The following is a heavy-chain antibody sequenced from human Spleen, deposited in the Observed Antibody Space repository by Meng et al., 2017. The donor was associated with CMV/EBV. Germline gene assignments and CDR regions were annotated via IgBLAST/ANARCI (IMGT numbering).Heavy chain of an antibody. J-gene: IGHJ5*02. D-gene: IGHD2-2*01. CDR3: ARGSTDLENLFDP. Sequence: AVAGGSISSTNWWSWVRQPPGKGLEWIGEIYHSGSTNYNPSLKSRVTISVDNPKNQFSLKLRSVTVADTAVYYCARGSTDLENLFDPWGQGTLVTVSS. CDR2: IYHSGST. CDR1: GGSISSTNW. V-gene: IGHV4-4*02.